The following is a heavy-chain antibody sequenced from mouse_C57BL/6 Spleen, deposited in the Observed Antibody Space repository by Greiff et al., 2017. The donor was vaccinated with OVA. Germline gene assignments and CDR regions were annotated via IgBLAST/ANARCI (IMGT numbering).Heavy chain of an antibody. CDR3: TKDFGRSYYAMDY. J-gene: IGHJ4*01. Sequence: QVQLQQSGAELVRPGASVTLSCKASGYTFTDYEMHWVKQTPVHGLEWIGAIDPETGGTAYNQKFKGKAILTADKSSSTAYMELRSLTSEDSAVYNFTKDFGRSYYAMDYWGQGTSVTVSS. CDR2: IDPETGGT. CDR1: GYTFTDYE. V-gene: IGHV1-15*01.